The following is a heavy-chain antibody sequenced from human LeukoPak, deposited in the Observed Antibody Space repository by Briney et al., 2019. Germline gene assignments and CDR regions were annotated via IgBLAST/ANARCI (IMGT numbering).Heavy chain of an antibody. Sequence: GGSLRLSCAASGFTFDDYAMHWVRQAPGKGLEWVSGISWNSGSIGYADSVKGRFTISRDNAKNSLYLQMNSLRAEDTALYYCAKSFGYLWTFDYWGQGTLVTVSS. V-gene: IGHV3-9*01. CDR2: ISWNSGSI. CDR3: AKSFGYLWTFDY. CDR1: GFTFDDYA. D-gene: IGHD3/OR15-3a*01. J-gene: IGHJ4*02.